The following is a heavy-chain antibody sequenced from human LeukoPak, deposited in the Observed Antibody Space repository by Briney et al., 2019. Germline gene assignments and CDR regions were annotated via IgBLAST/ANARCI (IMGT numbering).Heavy chain of an antibody. Sequence: SGTLSLTCAVSGGSITSAYWWTWVRQPPGKGLEWIGEIFHSGSTNYNPSLKSRVTISVDKSKNQFSLKRSSVTAADTALYYCARVAVIAAAGNTFDIWGQGTMVTVSS. CDR2: IFHSGST. V-gene: IGHV4-4*02. J-gene: IGHJ3*02. CDR3: ARVAVIAAAGNTFDI. CDR1: GGSITSAYW. D-gene: IGHD6-13*01.